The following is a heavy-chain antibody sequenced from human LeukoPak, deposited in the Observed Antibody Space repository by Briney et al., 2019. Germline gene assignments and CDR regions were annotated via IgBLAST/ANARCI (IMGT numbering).Heavy chain of an antibody. D-gene: IGHD3-22*01. Sequence: SGGSLRLSCAASGFTFSNYGMHWVRQVPGKGLEWVAAIWFDGIRKYYADSVKGRPTISRDNSKNTLYLQMNSLRAEDTAVYYCARDLEDSSPFGAFDMWGQGTMVTVSS. CDR3: ARDLEDSSPFGAFDM. CDR2: IWFDGIRK. V-gene: IGHV3-33*01. CDR1: GFTFSNYG. J-gene: IGHJ3*02.